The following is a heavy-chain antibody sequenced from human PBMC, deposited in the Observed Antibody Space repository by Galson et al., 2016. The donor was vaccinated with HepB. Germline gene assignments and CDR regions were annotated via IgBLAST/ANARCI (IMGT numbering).Heavy chain of an antibody. CDR1: GFSFSGSA. D-gene: IGHD3-9*01. Sequence: SLRLSCAGSGFSFSGSAMHWVRQASGKGLEWLGRIRREGNNYATAYAASVTGRFTISRDDSKNTAYLQMNSMETEDTAVYYCTRLDLFTGDSRDMDVWGQGTTVTVSS. CDR2: IRREGNNYAT. J-gene: IGHJ6*02. V-gene: IGHV3-73*01. CDR3: TRLDLFTGDSRDMDV.